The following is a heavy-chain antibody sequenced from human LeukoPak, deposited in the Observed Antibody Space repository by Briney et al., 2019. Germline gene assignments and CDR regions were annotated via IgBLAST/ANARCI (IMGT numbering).Heavy chain of an antibody. D-gene: IGHD6-19*01. Sequence: GGSLRLSCAASGFTFSSYGMHWVRQAPGKGLEWVAVISYDGSNKYYADSVKGRFTISGDNSKNTLYLQMNSLRAEDTAVYYCASSGWSYFDYWGQGTLVTVSS. CDR2: ISYDGSNK. CDR1: GFTFSSYG. J-gene: IGHJ4*02. CDR3: ASSGWSYFDY. V-gene: IGHV3-30*03.